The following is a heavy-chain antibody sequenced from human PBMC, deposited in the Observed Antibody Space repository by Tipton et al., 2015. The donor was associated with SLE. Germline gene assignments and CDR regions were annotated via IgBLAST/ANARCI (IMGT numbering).Heavy chain of an antibody. CDR1: GGSMSNYY. J-gene: IGHJ6*03. D-gene: IGHD3-10*01. CDR2: IHYSGST. Sequence: TLSLTCTVSGGSMSNYYWSWIRQPPGKGLEWIAYIHYSGSTNYNPSLKSRLTISGDTSKNQFSLKLTSVTAADTAVYYCAREVRRQTISLVRGAYRDHFHYYMDVWGKGTTVTVSS. V-gene: IGHV4-59*12. CDR3: AREVRRQTISLVRGAYRDHFHYYMDV.